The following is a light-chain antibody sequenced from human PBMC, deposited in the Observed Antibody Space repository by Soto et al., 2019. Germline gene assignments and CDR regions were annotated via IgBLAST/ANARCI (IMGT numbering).Light chain of an antibody. Sequence: EIVMTQSPATLSVSPGERATLSCRASQSVSSNLAWYQQKPGQAPRLLIYGTSTRATGIPARFSGSGSGTDFTLTISSLQSEDVAVYYCQQYNNWPPMYTFGQGTKLEIK. CDR1: QSVSSN. V-gene: IGKV3-15*01. J-gene: IGKJ2*01. CDR3: QQYNNWPPMYT. CDR2: GTS.